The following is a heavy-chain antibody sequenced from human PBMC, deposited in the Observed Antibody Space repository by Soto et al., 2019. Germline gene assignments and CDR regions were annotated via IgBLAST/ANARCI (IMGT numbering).Heavy chain of an antibody. CDR2: IDPSDSYV. CDR3: TRRVSSSFYHFDF. J-gene: IGHJ4*02. CDR1: GYSFTAYW. D-gene: IGHD2-2*01. V-gene: IGHV5-10-1*01. Sequence: PGESLKISCQASGYSFTAYWITWVRQMPGKGLEWMATIDPSDSYVDYSPSFRGHVTFSVDRSITTVYLQWNSLKASDSAMYFCTRRVSSSFYHFDFWGQGALVTVSS.